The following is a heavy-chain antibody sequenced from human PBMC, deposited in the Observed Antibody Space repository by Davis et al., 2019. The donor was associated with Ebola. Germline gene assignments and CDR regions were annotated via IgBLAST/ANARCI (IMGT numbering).Heavy chain of an antibody. Sequence: GESLKISCAASGFTFSSYAMHWVRQAPGKGLEWVAVISYDGSNKYYADSVKGRFTISRDNSKNTLYLQMNSLRAEDTAVYYCARGNDYGGNSYFDYWGQGTLVTVSS. J-gene: IGHJ4*02. CDR1: GFTFSSYA. V-gene: IGHV3-30-3*01. CDR2: ISYDGSNK. D-gene: IGHD4-23*01. CDR3: ARGNDYGGNSYFDY.